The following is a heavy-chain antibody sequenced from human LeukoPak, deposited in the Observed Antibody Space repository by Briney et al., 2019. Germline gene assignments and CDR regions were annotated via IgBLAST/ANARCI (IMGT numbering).Heavy chain of an antibody. CDR1: GFTFSSYA. D-gene: IGHD6-13*01. Sequence: GGSLRLSCAASGFTFSSYAMSWVRQAPGKGLEWVSGISGTGGSTYYADSVKGRFTISRDNSKNTLYLQMNSLRAEDTAVYYCALRTAAGAFDYWGQGTLVTVSS. CDR2: ISGTGGST. V-gene: IGHV3-23*01. CDR3: ALRTAAGAFDY. J-gene: IGHJ4*02.